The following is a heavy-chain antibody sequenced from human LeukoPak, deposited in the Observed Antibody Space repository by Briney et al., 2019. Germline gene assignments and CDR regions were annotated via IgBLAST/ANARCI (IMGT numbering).Heavy chain of an antibody. J-gene: IGHJ4*02. Sequence: PSQTLSLTCTVSGGSISSGGYYWSWIRQPPGKGLEWIGYIYHSGSTYYNPSLKSRVTISVDRSKNQFSLKLSSVTAADTAVYYCARERSDTANRNFDYWGQGTLVTVSS. CDR2: IYHSGST. V-gene: IGHV4-30-2*01. CDR1: GGSISSGGYY. D-gene: IGHD5-18*01. CDR3: ARERSDTANRNFDY.